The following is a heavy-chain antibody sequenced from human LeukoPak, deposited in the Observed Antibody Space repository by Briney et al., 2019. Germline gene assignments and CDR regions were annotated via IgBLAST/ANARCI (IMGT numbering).Heavy chain of an antibody. V-gene: IGHV1-18*01. Sequence: GASVKVSCKASGYTFTSYGISWVRQAPGQGLEWMGWISAYNGNTNYAQKLQGRVTMTTDTSTSTACMELRSLRSDDTAVYYCARIGPDLPDDNWFDPWGQGTLVTVSS. D-gene: IGHD3-16*01. CDR1: GYTFTSYG. J-gene: IGHJ5*02. CDR2: ISAYNGNT. CDR3: ARIGPDLPDDNWFDP.